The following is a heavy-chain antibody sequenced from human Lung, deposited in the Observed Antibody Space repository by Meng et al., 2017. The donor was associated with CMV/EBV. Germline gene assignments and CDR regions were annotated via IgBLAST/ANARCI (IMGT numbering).Heavy chain of an antibody. J-gene: IGHJ4*02. Sequence: LXCAASGVTFNYYYIHWVRQAPGKGLEWVGRIRDKANSYMTEYAASVKGKFAISRDDSKNSVYLQMNSLQGEDTAVYFCAIDGGGYCSSWGQGTLVTVSS. V-gene: IGHV3-72*01. CDR2: IRDKANSYMT. D-gene: IGHD6-13*01. CDR1: GVTFNYYY. CDR3: AIDGGGYCSS.